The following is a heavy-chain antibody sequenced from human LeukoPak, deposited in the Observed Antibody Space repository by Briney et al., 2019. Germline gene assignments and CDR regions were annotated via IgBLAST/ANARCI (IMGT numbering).Heavy chain of an antibody. D-gene: IGHD2-8*01. CDR2: IYYSGST. Sequence: SETLPLTCTVSGGSISSSSYYWGWIRQPPGKGLEWIGSIYYSGSTYYNPSLKSRVTISVDTSKNQFSLKLSSVTAADTAVYYCASTGYCTNGVCQVRSPFDYWGQGTLVTVSS. V-gene: IGHV4-39*01. CDR1: GGSISSSSYY. J-gene: IGHJ4*02. CDR3: ASTGYCTNGVCQVRSPFDY.